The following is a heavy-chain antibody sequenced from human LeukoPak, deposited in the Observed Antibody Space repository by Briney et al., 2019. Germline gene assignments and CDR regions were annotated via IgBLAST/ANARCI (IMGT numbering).Heavy chain of an antibody. CDR2: IYYSGSN. D-gene: IGHD1-1*01. V-gene: IGHV4-59*01. CDR3: ARVWSAFDI. Sequence: PSETLSLTCTVSGGPISSYHWSWIRQPPGKGLEWIGYIYYSGSNDYIPTLKSRVTISVDTSKNQFSLKLSSVTAADTAVYYCARVWSAFDIWGQGTMVTVSS. CDR1: GGPISSYH. J-gene: IGHJ3*02.